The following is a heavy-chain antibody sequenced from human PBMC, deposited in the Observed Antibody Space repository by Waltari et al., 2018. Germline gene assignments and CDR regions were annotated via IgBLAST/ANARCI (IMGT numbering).Heavy chain of an antibody. D-gene: IGHD2-21*02. Sequence: EVQLVESGGGLVQPGGSLRLSCAASAFTFSGYGMHWVRQAPGKGLVWVSRINSDESSTSYADSVKGRFTISRDNAKNTLYLQMNSLRAEDTAVYYCASQNGGNSWWLDPWGQGTLVTVSS. V-gene: IGHV3-74*01. CDR2: INSDESST. CDR3: ASQNGGNSWWLDP. CDR1: AFTFSGYG. J-gene: IGHJ5*02.